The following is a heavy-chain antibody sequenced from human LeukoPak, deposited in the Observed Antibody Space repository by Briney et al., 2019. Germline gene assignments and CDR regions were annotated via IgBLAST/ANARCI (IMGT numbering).Heavy chain of an antibody. CDR1: GFTFSSHW. J-gene: IGHJ4*02. V-gene: IGHV3-74*01. Sequence: PGGSLRLSCAESGFTFSSHWIHWVRQAPGKGLVWVSHISDDGRKANYADSVKGRFTVSRDTAKNTLFLQMDSLRVEDTAVYYCAASFRVTGTTYYYWGQGTMVTVSS. CDR2: ISDDGRKA. CDR3: AASFRVTGTTYYY. D-gene: IGHD1-20*01.